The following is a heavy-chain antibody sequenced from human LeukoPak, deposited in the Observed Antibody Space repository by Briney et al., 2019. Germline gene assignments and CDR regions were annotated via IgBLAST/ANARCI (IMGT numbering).Heavy chain of an antibody. V-gene: IGHV3-30*02. Sequence: PGGSLRLSCAASGFTFSNFGMRWVRQAPDKGLEWVAFIRYDGSITYYADSVKGRFTISRDNSKNTLYLQMNSLRAEDTAVYYCAKDRVPIVRDAFDIWGQGTMVTVSS. CDR2: IRYDGSIT. J-gene: IGHJ3*02. CDR3: AKDRVPIVRDAFDI. D-gene: IGHD3-10*01. CDR1: GFTFSNFG.